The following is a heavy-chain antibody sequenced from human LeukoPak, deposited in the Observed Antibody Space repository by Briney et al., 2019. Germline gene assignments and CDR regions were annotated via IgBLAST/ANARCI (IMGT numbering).Heavy chain of an antibody. D-gene: IGHD3-16*01. V-gene: IGHV3-23*01. CDR3: AKVTGGDMITYGGLDY. Sequence: GGSLRLSCAASGFTFSHYAMSWARQAPGKGLEWVSAISGNGDITYYTDSVKGRFTISRDNSKNTLYLRMNSLRAEDTAVYYCAKVTGGDMITYGGLDYWGQGTLVTVSS. CDR2: ISGNGDIT. CDR1: GFTFSHYA. J-gene: IGHJ4*02.